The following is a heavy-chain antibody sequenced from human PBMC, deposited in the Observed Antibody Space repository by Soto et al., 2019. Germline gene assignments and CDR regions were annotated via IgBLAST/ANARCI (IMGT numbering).Heavy chain of an antibody. CDR2: IYSGGNT. J-gene: IGHJ4*02. V-gene: IGHV3-53*01. CDR1: GFTVSNNY. Sequence: EVQLVESGGGLIQPGGSLRLSCAGSGFTVSNNYMRWVRQAPGKGLEWVSLIYSGGNTHYADSVKGRFTISRDDSKNTLYLQMNSLRVEDTAVYYCARDPPGIAASGAGGWGQGTLVTVSS. D-gene: IGHD6-13*01. CDR3: ARDPPGIAASGAGG.